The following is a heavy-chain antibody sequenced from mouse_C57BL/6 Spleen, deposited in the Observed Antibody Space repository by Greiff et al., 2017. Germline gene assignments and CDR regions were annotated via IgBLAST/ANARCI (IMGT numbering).Heavy chain of an antibody. D-gene: IGHD1-1*01. V-gene: IGHV5-17*01. J-gene: IGHJ4*01. Sequence: DVMLVESGGGLVKPGGSLKLSCAASGFTFSDYGMHWVRQAPEKGLEWVAYISSGSSTIYYADTVKGRFTISRDNAKNTLFLQMTSLRSEDTAMYYCATYGSSSYYYAMDYWGQGTSVTVSS. CDR1: GFTFSDYG. CDR3: ATYGSSSYYYAMDY. CDR2: ISSGSSTI.